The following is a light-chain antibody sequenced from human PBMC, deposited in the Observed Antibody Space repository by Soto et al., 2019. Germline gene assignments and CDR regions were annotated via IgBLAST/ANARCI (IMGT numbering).Light chain of an antibody. J-gene: IGKJ1*01. V-gene: IGKV1-6*01. Sequence: AIKLTQSPSSLSASVGDRVTITCRASQAIRTALGWYQQKPGKVPKLLIYAASTLQSGVPSRFSGSGSGTDFTLTISSLQPEDFATYYCLLDFRYFWAFGQGTKVDIK. CDR3: LLDFRYFWA. CDR2: AAS. CDR1: QAIRTA.